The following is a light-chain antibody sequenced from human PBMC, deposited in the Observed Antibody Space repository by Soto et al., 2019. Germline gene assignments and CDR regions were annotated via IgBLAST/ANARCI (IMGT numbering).Light chain of an antibody. J-gene: IGLJ2*01. V-gene: IGLV1-44*01. CDR2: SNN. CDR3: AAWDDSLNGYVV. CDR1: SSNIGSNT. Sequence: QAVVTQPPSASGTPGQRVTISCSGSSSNIGSNTVNWYQQLPGTAPKLLIYSNNQRPSGVPDRFSGSKSGTSASLAISGLQSEDEADYYCAAWDDSLNGYVVFGGGTQLPS.